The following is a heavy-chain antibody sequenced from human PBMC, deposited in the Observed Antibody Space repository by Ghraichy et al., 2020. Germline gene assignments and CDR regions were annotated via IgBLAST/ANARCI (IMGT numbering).Heavy chain of an antibody. CDR1: GFTFSSYG. V-gene: IGHV3-30*18. CDR3: AKDSTGEMATIIGFDY. Sequence: GGSLRLSCAASGFTFSSYGMHWVRQAPGKGLEWVAVISYDGSNKYYADSVKGRFTISRDNSKNTLYLQMNSLRAEDTAVYYCAKDSTGEMATIIGFDYWGQGTLVTVSS. CDR2: ISYDGSNK. J-gene: IGHJ4*02. D-gene: IGHD5-24*01.